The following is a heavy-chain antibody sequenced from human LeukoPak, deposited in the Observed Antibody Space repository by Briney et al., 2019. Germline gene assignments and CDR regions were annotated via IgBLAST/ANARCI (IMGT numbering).Heavy chain of an antibody. CDR1: GYTFTSYG. CDR3: ARDMEHSRPLYDYVWGSYRSSLWFDP. Sequence: ASVKVSCKASGYTFTSYGISWVRQAPGQGLEWMGWISAYNGNTNYAQKLQGRVTMTTDTSTSTAYMELRSLRSDDTAVYYCARDMEHSRPLYDYVWGSYRSSLWFDPWGQGTLVTVSS. CDR2: ISAYNGNT. V-gene: IGHV1-18*01. D-gene: IGHD3-16*02. J-gene: IGHJ5*02.